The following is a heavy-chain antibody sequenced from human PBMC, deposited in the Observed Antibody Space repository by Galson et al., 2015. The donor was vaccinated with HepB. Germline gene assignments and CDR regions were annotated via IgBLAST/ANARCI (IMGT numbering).Heavy chain of an antibody. D-gene: IGHD2-8*01. J-gene: IGHJ6*03. V-gene: IGHV4-39*01. CDR1: GGSISGGTYY. Sequence: SETLSLTCTVSGGSISGGTYYWGWIRQPPGKGLEWTATISYSGTTYYNPSLKSRVAISVDTSKNQFSLKLTSVTAADTAVYYCARLAQSGVYMDVWGKGTPVTVSS. CDR2: ISYSGTT. CDR3: ARLAQSGVYMDV.